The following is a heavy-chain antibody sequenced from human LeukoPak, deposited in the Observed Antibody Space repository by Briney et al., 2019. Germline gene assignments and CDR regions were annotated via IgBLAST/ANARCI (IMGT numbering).Heavy chain of an antibody. D-gene: IGHD3-10*01. Sequence: VASVKVSCKASGGTFSSYAISWVRQAPGQGLEWMGGIIPIFGTANYAQKFQGRVTITADESTSTAYMELSSLRSEDTAVYYCAVILRITMVRGVIRYYGMDVWGKGTTVTVSS. V-gene: IGHV1-69*13. CDR1: GGTFSSYA. CDR3: AVILRITMVRGVIRYYGMDV. CDR2: IIPIFGTA. J-gene: IGHJ6*04.